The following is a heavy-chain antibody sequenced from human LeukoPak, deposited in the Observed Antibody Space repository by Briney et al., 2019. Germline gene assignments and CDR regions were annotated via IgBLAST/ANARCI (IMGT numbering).Heavy chain of an antibody. CDR2: IYYSGST. CDR1: GGSISSSNYY. Sequence: PSETLSLTCTVSGGSISSSNYYWGWIRQPPGKGLEWIGFIYYSGSTYYNPSLKSRVTISVDTSKNQFSLKLSSVTAADTAVYYCARGADYGNYVGYFQHWGQGTLVTVSS. CDR3: ARGADYGNYVGYFQH. V-gene: IGHV4-39*07. J-gene: IGHJ1*01. D-gene: IGHD4-11*01.